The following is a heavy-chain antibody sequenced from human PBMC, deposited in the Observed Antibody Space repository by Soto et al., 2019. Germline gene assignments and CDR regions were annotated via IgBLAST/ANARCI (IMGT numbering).Heavy chain of an antibody. Sequence: QVQLQESGPGLAKPSQTLSLTCTVSGASLSSGGYYWTWIRQVPGKALEWIGYIFHTGTTFYNPSLKSRVVMSIEKSDNQFSLSLRSVTAADTAVYYCARGLGYDSNGRFLAAFDVWGQGTMVTVSS. CDR2: IFHTGTT. D-gene: IGHD3-22*01. J-gene: IGHJ3*01. V-gene: IGHV4-31*03. CDR1: GASLSSGGYY. CDR3: ARGLGYDSNGRFLAAFDV.